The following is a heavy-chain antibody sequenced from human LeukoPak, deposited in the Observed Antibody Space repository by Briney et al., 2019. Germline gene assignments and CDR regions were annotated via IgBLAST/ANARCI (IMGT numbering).Heavy chain of an antibody. D-gene: IGHD2-15*01. CDR1: GFTFDDYA. V-gene: IGHV3-23*01. Sequence: PGGSLRLSCAASGFTFDDYAMHWVRQAPGKGLEWVSAISGSGGSTYYADSVKGRFTISRDNSKNTLYLQMNSLRAEDTAVYYCAKDRVVVAAIYLDYWGQGTLVTVSS. CDR2: ISGSGGST. CDR3: AKDRVVVAAIYLDY. J-gene: IGHJ4*02.